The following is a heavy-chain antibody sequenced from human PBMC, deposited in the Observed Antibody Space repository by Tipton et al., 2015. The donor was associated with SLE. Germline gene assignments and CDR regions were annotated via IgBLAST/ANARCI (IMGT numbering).Heavy chain of an antibody. V-gene: IGHV4-59*07. CDR2: IYDSGST. J-gene: IGHJ4*02. Sequence: TLSLTCTVSGGSISSYYWSWIRQPPGKGLEWIGNIYDSGSTNYNSSLKSRVTISRDTSKSQFSLRLNSVTAADTAVYYCARLWRVYSSGWYYFDYWGQGTLVTVSS. CDR1: GGSISSYY. CDR3: ARLWRVYSSGWYYFDY. D-gene: IGHD6-13*01.